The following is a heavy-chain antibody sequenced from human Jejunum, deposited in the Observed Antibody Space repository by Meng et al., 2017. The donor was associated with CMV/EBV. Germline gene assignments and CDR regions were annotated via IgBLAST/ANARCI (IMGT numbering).Heavy chain of an antibody. CDR2: INHRGST. V-gene: IGHV4-34*01. CDR1: GWSFSNYY. Sequence: AVYGWSFSNYYWSWIRQPPGKGLEWIGEINHRGSTNYNPSLKSRVTISLDTSMNQFSLTLTSMTAADTSVYYCAREIIFGGSYADCWGQGTLVTVSS. CDR3: AREIIFGGSYADC. D-gene: IGHD1-26*01. J-gene: IGHJ4*02.